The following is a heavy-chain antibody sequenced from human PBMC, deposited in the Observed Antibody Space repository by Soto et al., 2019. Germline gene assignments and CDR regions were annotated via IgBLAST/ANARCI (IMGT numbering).Heavy chain of an antibody. J-gene: IGHJ6*02. CDR3: ARPIRTYNYGSYYYYHGMDL. CDR1: GASISGYY. V-gene: IGHV4-59*08. CDR2: IYYSGST. Sequence: SETLSLTCSVSGASISGYYWSWIRQPPGKGLEWIGYIYYSGSTIYNPSLKSRVTISVDTSKNQFSLKLSSVTAADTAVYYCARPIRTYNYGSYYYYHGMDLWGQGTTVTVS. D-gene: IGHD5-18*01.